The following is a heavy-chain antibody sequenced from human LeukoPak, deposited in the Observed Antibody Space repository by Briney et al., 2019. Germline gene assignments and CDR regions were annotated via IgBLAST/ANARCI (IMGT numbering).Heavy chain of an antibody. D-gene: IGHD3-22*01. J-gene: IGHJ4*02. V-gene: IGHV4-34*01. Sequence: SETLSLTCRVYGESFSGYYCAWIRQPPGKGLEWIGELNHVGRTTYNPALKSRVTISADTSKNQFSLKLGSVTAADTAVYYCARVQYFDNGGYWNLDYWGQGTLVTVSS. CDR3: ARVQYFDNGGYWNLDY. CDR2: LNHVGRT. CDR1: GESFSGYY.